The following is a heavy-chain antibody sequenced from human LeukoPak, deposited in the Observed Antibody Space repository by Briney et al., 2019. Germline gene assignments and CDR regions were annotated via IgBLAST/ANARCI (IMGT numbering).Heavy chain of an antibody. V-gene: IGHV5-51*01. J-gene: IGHJ3*01. CDR1: GYRSTSYW. CDR2: IYPGDSDT. CDR3: ARRTGYCSSNICSGPLNL. D-gene: IGHD2-2*03. Sequence: GESLKISCKGSGYRSTSYWIAWVRQMPGKGLEWMGSIYPGDSDTRYSPSFQGQVTISADKSISTAYLQWTSLKASDTAMYYCARRTGYCSSNICSGPLNLWGQGTMVTVSS.